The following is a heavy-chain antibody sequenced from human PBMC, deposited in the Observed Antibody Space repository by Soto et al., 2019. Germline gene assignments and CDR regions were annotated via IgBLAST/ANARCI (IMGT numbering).Heavy chain of an antibody. CDR2: IYHSGST. CDR1: GGSISSGGYS. D-gene: IGHD3-10*01. CDR3: ARRQVSPSGSGPTHWLDP. V-gene: IGHV4-30-2*01. Sequence: SDTLSLTCAVSGGSISSGGYSWSWIRQPPGKGLEWIGYIYHSGSTYYNPSLKSRVTISVDRSKNQFSLKLSSVTAADTAVYYCARRQVSPSGSGPTHWLDPWGPGTLVTVSS. J-gene: IGHJ5*02.